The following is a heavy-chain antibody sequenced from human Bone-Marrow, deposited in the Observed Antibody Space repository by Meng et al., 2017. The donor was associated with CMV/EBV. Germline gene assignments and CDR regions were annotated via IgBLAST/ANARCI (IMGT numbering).Heavy chain of an antibody. V-gene: IGHV3-48*03. CDR1: GFIFRSYE. D-gene: IGHD1-26*01. Sequence: GGSLRLSCAASGFIFRSYEMNWVRQAPGKGLEWIADIDNTGWTTHYADSVQGRFIISRDNTKNSLFLQMNSLRANDTAVYYGASLIGAAPAFDYWGQGALVTVSS. CDR2: IDNTGWTT. J-gene: IGHJ4*02. CDR3: ASLIGAAPAFDY.